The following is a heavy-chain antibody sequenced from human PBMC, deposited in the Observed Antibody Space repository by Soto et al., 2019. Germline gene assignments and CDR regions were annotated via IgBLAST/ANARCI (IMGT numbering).Heavy chain of an antibody. V-gene: IGHV1-69*02. CDR3: ARAPTASAPFVF. CDR1: GGPFTNYT. J-gene: IGHJ4*02. Sequence: QVQLVQSGAEMKRPESSGKVSCEASGGPFTNYTLSWVRQAPGQGLEWMGWIIPVLNIAKYAQKFQDRINITADKSTNTAYLEVSSLRSEDTAIYFCARAPTASAPFVFWGQGTLVTVSS. CDR2: IIPVLNIA. D-gene: IGHD2-21*02.